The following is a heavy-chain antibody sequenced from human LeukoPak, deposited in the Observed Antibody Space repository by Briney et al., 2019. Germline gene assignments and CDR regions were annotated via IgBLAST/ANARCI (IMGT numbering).Heavy chain of an antibody. D-gene: IGHD3-22*01. J-gene: IGHJ4*02. CDR1: GFTFSSYG. CDR3: ARLTYYYDSSGYWSEIYFDY. Sequence: GGSLRLSCAASGFTFSSYGMHWVRQAPGKGLEWVAFIRYDGSNKYYADSVKGRFTISRDNSKNTLYLQMNSLRAEDTAVYYCARLTYYYDSSGYWSEIYFDYWGQGTLVTVSS. CDR2: IRYDGSNK. V-gene: IGHV3-30*02.